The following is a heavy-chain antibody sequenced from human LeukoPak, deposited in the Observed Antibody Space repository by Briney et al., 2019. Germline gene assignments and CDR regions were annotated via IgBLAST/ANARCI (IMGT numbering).Heavy chain of an antibody. Sequence: SETLSLTCTVSGGSISSSSYYWGWIRQPPGKGLEWIGSIYYSGSTYYNPSLKSRVTISVDTSKNQFSLKLSSVTAADTAVYYCARDPLRNCGGDCHPYWGQGTLVTVSS. CDR3: ARDPLRNCGGDCHPY. CDR1: GGSISSSSYY. J-gene: IGHJ4*02. V-gene: IGHV4-39*07. CDR2: IYYSGST. D-gene: IGHD2-21*02.